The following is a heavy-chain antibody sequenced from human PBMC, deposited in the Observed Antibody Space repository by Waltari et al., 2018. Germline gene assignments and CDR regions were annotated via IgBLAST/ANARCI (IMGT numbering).Heavy chain of an antibody. CDR2: IWYDGSNK. J-gene: IGHJ3*02. CDR3: ARRLRLHAFDI. CDR1: GFTFSSYG. D-gene: IGHD3-16*01. V-gene: IGHV3-33*01. Sequence: QVQLVESGGGVVQPGRSLRLSCAASGFTFSSYGMHWVRQAPGKGLEWVAVIWYDGSNKYYADSVKGRFTISRDNYKNTLYLQMNSLRAEDTAVYYCARRLRLHAFDIWGQGTMVTVSS.